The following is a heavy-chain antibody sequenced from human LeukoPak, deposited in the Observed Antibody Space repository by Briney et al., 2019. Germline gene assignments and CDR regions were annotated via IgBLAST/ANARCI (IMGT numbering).Heavy chain of an antibody. CDR1: GGSISSSSYY. D-gene: IGHD3-22*01. J-gene: IGHJ4*02. V-gene: IGHV4-39*07. Sequence: PSETLSLTCTVSGGSISSSSYYWGWIRQPPGKGLEWIGSIYYSGSTYYNPSLKSRVTISVDTSKNQFSLKLSSVTAADTAVYYCARAVFEGKYSSGYPPFDYWGQGTLVTVSS. CDR2: IYYSGST. CDR3: ARAVFEGKYSSGYPPFDY.